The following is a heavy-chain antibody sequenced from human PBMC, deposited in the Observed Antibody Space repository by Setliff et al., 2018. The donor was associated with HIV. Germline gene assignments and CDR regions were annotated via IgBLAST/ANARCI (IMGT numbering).Heavy chain of an antibody. J-gene: IGHJ4*02. D-gene: IGHD3-10*01. CDR3: ARSMGFKATTRLDF. V-gene: IGHV5-51*01. CDR1: GYSFTTLW. CDR2: VFPGDSDT. Sequence: GESLKISCQASGYSFTTLWIAWVRQMPGKGLEWMGMVFPGDSDTRYSPSFQGQVSMSADKSINTAYLQWSSLKASDTAVYYCARSMGFKATTRLDFWGPGTLVTVS.